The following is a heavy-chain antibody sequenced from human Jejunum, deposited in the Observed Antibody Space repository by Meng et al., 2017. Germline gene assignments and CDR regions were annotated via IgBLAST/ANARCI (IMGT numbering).Heavy chain of an antibody. D-gene: IGHD2-2*01. J-gene: IGHJ4*02. CDR1: GGYINKENW. CDR2: IYNGGNT. Sequence: QVQLQESGPGLVKPSGTLSLTCAVSGGYINKENWWSWVRQSPERGLEWIGEIYNGGNTNYNPSLNRRVTMSVDESTNQMSLKLTSVTAADTAVYYCVRGEFAMLARFDFWGQGTLVTFSS. V-gene: IGHV4-4*02. CDR3: VRGEFAMLARFDF.